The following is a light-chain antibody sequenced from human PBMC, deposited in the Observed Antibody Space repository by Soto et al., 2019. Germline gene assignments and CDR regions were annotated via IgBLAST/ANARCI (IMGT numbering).Light chain of an antibody. CDR1: QSISSW. CDR3: QPDRR. V-gene: IGKV1-5*01. CDR2: DAS. J-gene: IGKJ4*01. Sequence: DIQMTQSPSTLSASVGDRVTITCRASQSISSWLAWYQQKPGKAPKLLIYDASSLESGVPSRFSGSRSGREFSITIGNLRPHAFSADSCQPDRRVAEGTKVDIK.